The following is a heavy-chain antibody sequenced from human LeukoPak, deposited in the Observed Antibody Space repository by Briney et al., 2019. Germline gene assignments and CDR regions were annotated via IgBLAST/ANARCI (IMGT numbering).Heavy chain of an antibody. V-gene: IGHV3-53*01. D-gene: IGHD3-10*01. Sequence: PGGSLRLSCAASGFTVSSNYMSWVRQAPGKGLEWASVIYSGGSTYYADSVKGRFTISRDNSKSTLYIQMNSLRAEDTAVYYCARAKPKNMVRGLIMRRESRYYFDYWGQGTLVTVSS. CDR2: IYSGGST. CDR3: ARAKPKNMVRGLIMRRESRYYFDY. CDR1: GFTVSSNY. J-gene: IGHJ4*02.